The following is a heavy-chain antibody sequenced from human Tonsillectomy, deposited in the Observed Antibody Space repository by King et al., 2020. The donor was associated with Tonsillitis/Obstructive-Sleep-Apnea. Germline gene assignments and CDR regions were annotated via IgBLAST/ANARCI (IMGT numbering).Heavy chain of an antibody. V-gene: IGHV3-74*01. J-gene: IGHJ5*02. D-gene: IGHD1-26*01. CDR1: GFIFCNYW. CDR2: IKGDGTEK. CDR3: AKGGTYYSVPLDL. Sequence: VQLVESGGDLVQPGGSLRLSCEASGFIFCNYWVHWVRQAPGKGPVWVSHIKGDGTEKNYADFVKGRFTISRDNPENTLFLQMNGLRAEDTAVYYCAKGGTYYSVPLDLWGQETLVTVSS.